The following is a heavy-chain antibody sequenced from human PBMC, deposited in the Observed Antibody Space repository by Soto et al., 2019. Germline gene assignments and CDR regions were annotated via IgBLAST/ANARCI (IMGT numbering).Heavy chain of an antibody. CDR1: GFTFSSYS. V-gene: IGHV3-30-3*01. CDR2: ISYDGSNK. D-gene: IGHD2-15*01. CDR3: ARVPSSSGRAHFDY. J-gene: IGHJ4*02. Sequence: GSLRLSCAAPGFTFSSYSMHWVRQAPGKGLEWVAVISYDGSNKYYANSVKGRFTISRDNSKNTLYLQMNSLRAYDTAVYYCARVPSSSGRAHFDYWGQGTLVTVSS.